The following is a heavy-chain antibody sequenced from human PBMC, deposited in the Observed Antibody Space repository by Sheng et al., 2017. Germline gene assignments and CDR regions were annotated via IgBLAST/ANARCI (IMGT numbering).Heavy chain of an antibody. V-gene: IGHV4-30-4*07. J-gene: IGHJ4*02. CDR3: ARVVNYYGSGSYFDY. CDR1: GGSISSGGYS. CDR2: IFYSGST. D-gene: IGHD3-10*01. Sequence: QVQLQESGPGLVKPSQTLSLTCAVSGGSISSGGYSWSWIRQPPGKGLEYIGYIFYSGSTYYNPSLKSRVTISLDTSKNQFSLKLTSVTAADTAVYYCARVVNYYGSGSYFDYWGQGTLGHRSPQ.